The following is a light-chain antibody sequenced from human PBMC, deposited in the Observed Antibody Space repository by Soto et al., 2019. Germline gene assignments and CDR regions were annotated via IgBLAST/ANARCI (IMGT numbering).Light chain of an antibody. Sequence: EIVLTQSPGTLSLSPGERATLSCRASQSVYKNFLAWYQQKPGQAPRLLINGASNRATGIPDRFSGSGSGTDFSLTISRLEPEDFAVYYCQQYDSSPWTFGQGTKVEIK. CDR2: GAS. J-gene: IGKJ1*01. V-gene: IGKV3-20*01. CDR1: QSVYKNF. CDR3: QQYDSSPWT.